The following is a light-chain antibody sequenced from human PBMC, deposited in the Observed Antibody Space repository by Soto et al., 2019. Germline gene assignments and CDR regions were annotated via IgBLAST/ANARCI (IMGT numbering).Light chain of an antibody. CDR2: IAS. V-gene: IGKV1-12*01. J-gene: IGKJ4*01. CDR3: QQSKSFPLP. Sequence: DIQMTQSPSSVSASVGDRVTITCRASQDINSWLTWYQQKPGKAPKVLIYIASRLQIGVPSRFSGRGSGTDFSLPISNLQPEDFATYFCQQSKSFPLPFGGGTKVEIK. CDR1: QDINSW.